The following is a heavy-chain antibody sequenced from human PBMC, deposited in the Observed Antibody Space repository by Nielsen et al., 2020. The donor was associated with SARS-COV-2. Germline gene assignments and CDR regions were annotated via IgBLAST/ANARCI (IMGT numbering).Heavy chain of an antibody. D-gene: IGHD2-2*01. Sequence: GESLKISCAASGFTFSSYGTHWVRQAPGKGLEWVAVISYDGSNKYYADSVKGRFTISRDNSKNTLNLQMNSLRAEDTAVYYCASDSNSYNYYYYYGMDVWGQGTTVTVSS. V-gene: IGHV3-30*03. CDR1: GFTFSSYG. CDR2: ISYDGSNK. CDR3: ASDSNSYNYYYYYGMDV. J-gene: IGHJ6*02.